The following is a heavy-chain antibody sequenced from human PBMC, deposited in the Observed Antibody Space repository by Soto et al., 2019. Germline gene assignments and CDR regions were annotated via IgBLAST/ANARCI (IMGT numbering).Heavy chain of an antibody. J-gene: IGHJ4*02. Sequence: GGSLRLSCAASGFTFSSYAMHWVRQAPGKGLEWVAVISYDGSNKYYADSVKGRFTISRDNSKNTLYLQMNSLRAEDTAVYYCARDPIPLWFGESMPDYWGQGTLVTVSS. CDR1: GFTFSSYA. D-gene: IGHD3-10*01. CDR2: ISYDGSNK. CDR3: ARDPIPLWFGESMPDY. V-gene: IGHV3-30-3*01.